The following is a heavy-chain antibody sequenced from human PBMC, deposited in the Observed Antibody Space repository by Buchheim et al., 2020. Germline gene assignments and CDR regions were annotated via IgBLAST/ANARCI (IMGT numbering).Heavy chain of an antibody. J-gene: IGHJ6*02. CDR1: GYTFTSYY. V-gene: IGHV1-46*01. CDR2: INPSGGST. CDR3: ARDGVVVVAAYYYYYGMDV. Sequence: QVQLVQSGAEVKKPGASVKVSCKASGYTFTSYYMHWVRQAPGQGLEWMGIINPSGGSTSYAQKFQGRVTMTRDTPTRTVYMELSSLRSEDTAVYYCARDGVVVVAAYYYYYGMDVWGQGTT. D-gene: IGHD2-15*01.